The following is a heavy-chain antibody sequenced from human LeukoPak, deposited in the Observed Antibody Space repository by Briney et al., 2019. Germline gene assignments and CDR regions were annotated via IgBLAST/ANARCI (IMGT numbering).Heavy chain of an antibody. J-gene: IGHJ4*02. CDR2: TRNKADTYTT. CDR1: GFTFSDHY. Sequence: GGSLRLSCAASGFTFSDHYMDWVRQAPEKGLEWVGRTRNKADTYTTHYAASVEGRFTISRDDSKNSLYLQMNSLKTEDTAVYYCAHLGGVVTATTDFGYWGQGTLVTVSS. D-gene: IGHD2-2*01. CDR3: AHLGGVVTATTDFGY. V-gene: IGHV3-72*01.